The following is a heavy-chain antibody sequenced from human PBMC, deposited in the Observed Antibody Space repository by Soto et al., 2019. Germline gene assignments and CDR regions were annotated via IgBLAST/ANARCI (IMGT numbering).Heavy chain of an antibody. J-gene: IGHJ4*02. CDR2: INHSGST. V-gene: IGHV4-34*01. CDR1: GGSFSGYY. D-gene: IGHD3-10*01. Sequence: SETLSLTCAVYGGSFSGYYWSWIRQPPGKGLEWIGEINHSGSTNYNPSLKSRVTISVDTSKNQFSLKLSSVTAADTAVYYCETTMATKGSSYWGQGTLVTVYS. CDR3: ETTMATKGSSY.